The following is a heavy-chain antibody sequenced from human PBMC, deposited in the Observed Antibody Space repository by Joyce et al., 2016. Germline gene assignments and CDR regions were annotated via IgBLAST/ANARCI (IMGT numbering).Heavy chain of an antibody. CDR1: GFIFKNYG. V-gene: IGHV3-30*18. Sequence: QAQLLESGGGVGQPGGDLRLCCAASGFIFKNYGMYWVRMAPGKGMAWVAVISFYGRNKYYGECVKGRVTISRDNSQNTLYLQMNSLTREDSAIYYCAKDSRRPLTPFGVEEMRGVEDDYYYGMDVWGQGTTVTVSS. D-gene: IGHD3-3*01. CDR3: AKDSRRPLTPFGVEEMRGVEDDYYYGMDV. J-gene: IGHJ6*02. CDR2: ISFYGRNK.